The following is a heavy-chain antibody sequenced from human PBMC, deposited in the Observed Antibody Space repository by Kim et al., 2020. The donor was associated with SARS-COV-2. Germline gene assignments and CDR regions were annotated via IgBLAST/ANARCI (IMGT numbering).Heavy chain of an antibody. CDR2: INTETGNP. CDR1: GYGFSSYA. Sequence: ASVKVSCKASGYGFSSYAMNWLRQAPGQGPEWMGWINTETGNPTYAQGFTGRYVFSLDTSVSSAYLQINDLKAEDMAVYYCAKDTLPYYYGSGNRDAFDFWGQGTIVTVSS. V-gene: IGHV7-4-1*02. CDR3: AKDTLPYYYGSGNRDAFDF. D-gene: IGHD3-10*01. J-gene: IGHJ3*01.